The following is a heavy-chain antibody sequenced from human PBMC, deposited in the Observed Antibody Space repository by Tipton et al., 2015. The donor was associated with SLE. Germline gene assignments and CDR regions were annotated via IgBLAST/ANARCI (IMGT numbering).Heavy chain of an antibody. CDR1: GYTFTSYD. CDR2: MNPNSGNT. V-gene: IGHV1-8*02. J-gene: IGHJ5*02. CDR3: AREPAVAGTSWFDP. D-gene: IGHD6-19*01. Sequence: QLVQSGAEVKKPGASVKVSCKASGYTFTSYDINWVRQATGQGLEWMGWMNPNSGNTGYAQKFQGRVTMTRDTSTSTVYMELSSLRSEDTAVYYCAREPAVAGTSWFDPWGQGTLVTVSS.